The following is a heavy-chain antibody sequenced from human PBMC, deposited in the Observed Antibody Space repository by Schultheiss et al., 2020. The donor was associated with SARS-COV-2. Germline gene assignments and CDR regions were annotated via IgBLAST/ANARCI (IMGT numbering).Heavy chain of an antibody. CDR3: ASEWGITYYYDSSGYYPPDY. CDR2: INHSGST. J-gene: IGHJ4*02. V-gene: IGHV4-34*01. Sequence: SETLSLTCAVYGGSFSGYYWSWIRQPPGKGLEWIGEINHSGSTNYNPSLKSRVTISVDTSRNQFSLKLSSVTAADTAVYYCASEWGITYYYDSSGYYPPDYWGQGTLVTVSS. CDR1: GGSFSGYY. D-gene: IGHD3-22*01.